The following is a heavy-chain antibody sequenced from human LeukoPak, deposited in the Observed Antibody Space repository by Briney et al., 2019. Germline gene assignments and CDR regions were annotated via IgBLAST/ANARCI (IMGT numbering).Heavy chain of an antibody. D-gene: IGHD2/OR15-2a*01. V-gene: IGHV4-59*11. CDR3: ARGYYGLLGYFDY. Sequence: SETLSLTCTVSGGSISSHYWSWIRQPPGKGLEWIGYIYYSGTTNYNPSLKSRVTTSVDKSKNQCALRLTSLTAADTAVYYCARGYYGLLGYFDYWGQGTLVTVSS. J-gene: IGHJ4*02. CDR1: GGSISSHY. CDR2: IYYSGTT.